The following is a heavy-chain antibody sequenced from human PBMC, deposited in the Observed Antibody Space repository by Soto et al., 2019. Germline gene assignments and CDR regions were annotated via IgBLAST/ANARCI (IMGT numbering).Heavy chain of an antibody. CDR3: VRDHSSGWSPLYYFDY. D-gene: IGHD6-19*01. CDR2: ISGRGDDT. V-gene: IGHV3-23*01. Sequence: TGGSLRLSCAASGFTFSSYAMSWVRQAPGKGLEWVSTISGRGDDTYYTDSVKGRFTISRDNSKNTLYVHMNSLRAEDTAVYYCVRDHSSGWSPLYYFDYWGQGTLVTVSS. J-gene: IGHJ4*02. CDR1: GFTFSSYA.